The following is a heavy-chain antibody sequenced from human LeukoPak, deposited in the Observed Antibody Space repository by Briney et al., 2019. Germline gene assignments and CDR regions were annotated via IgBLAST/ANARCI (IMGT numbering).Heavy chain of an antibody. V-gene: IGHV3-21*01. D-gene: IGHD2-21*01. CDR2: ISSSSTYI. J-gene: IGHJ3*02. CDR1: GFTFSTYS. CDR3: ARFASSAFDI. Sequence: PGGSLRLSCAASGFTFSTYSMNWVRQAPGKGLEWVSSISSSSTYIYYADSVRGRFTISRENAKNSLYLQMNSLRAEDTAVCYCARFASSAFDIWGQGTMVTVSS.